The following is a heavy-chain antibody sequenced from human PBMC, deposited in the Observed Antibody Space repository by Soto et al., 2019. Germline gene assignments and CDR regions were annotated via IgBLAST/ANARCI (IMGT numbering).Heavy chain of an antibody. Sequence: QVDLVQSGAEVKEPGASVRISCEASGYTFTSYGIHWVRQAPGQRLEWMGWINTGSSNTRYSPEFQARVTITRDTSASTAYMELNSLRSEDTAVYSCARAMPTAVYKYFDQWGKGTLVTVSS. CDR1: GYTFTSYG. CDR3: ARAMPTAVYKYFDQ. D-gene: IGHD2-2*01. V-gene: IGHV1-3*04. CDR2: INTGSSNT. J-gene: IGHJ4*02.